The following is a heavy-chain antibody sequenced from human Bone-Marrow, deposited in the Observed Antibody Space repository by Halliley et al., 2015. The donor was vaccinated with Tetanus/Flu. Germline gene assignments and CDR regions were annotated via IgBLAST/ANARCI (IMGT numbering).Heavy chain of an antibody. CDR2: IKTKADGGTV. J-gene: IGHJ4*02. CDR1: GFTFNTAW. D-gene: IGHD3-10*01. Sequence: AASGFTFNTAWMSWVRQAPGKGLEWVGLIKTKADGGTVDYAAPVKGRFTISRDDSRNTLFPQMNSLKTEDTAVYYCTSPGDYFDYWGQGTLVTVSS. CDR3: TSPGDYFDY. V-gene: IGHV3-15*01.